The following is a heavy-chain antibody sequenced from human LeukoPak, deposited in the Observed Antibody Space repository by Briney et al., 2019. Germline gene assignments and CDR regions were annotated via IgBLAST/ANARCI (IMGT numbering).Heavy chain of an antibody. V-gene: IGHV1-69*02. CDR2: IIPILGIA. CDR1: GYTFTGYY. D-gene: IGHD2-15*01. J-gene: IGHJ6*02. CDR3: ARQYYCSGGSCYSEYYYGMDV. Sequence: VASVKVSCKASGYTFTGYYMHWVRQAPGQGLEWMGRIIPILGIANYAQKFQGRVTITADKSTSTAYMELSSLRSEDTAVYYCARQYYCSGGSCYSEYYYGMDVWGQGTTVTVSS.